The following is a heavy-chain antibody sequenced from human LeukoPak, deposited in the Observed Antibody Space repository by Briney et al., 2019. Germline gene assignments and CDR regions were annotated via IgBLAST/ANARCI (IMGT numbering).Heavy chain of an antibody. CDR1: GYTFTGYY. CDR3: AGADSGSYTYYFDY. D-gene: IGHD3-10*01. V-gene: IGHV1-2*02. J-gene: IGHJ4*02. CDR2: INPNSGGT. Sequence: GASVKVSCKASGYTFTGYYMHWVRQAPGQGLEWMGWINPNSGGTNYAQKFQGRVTMTRDTSISTAYMELSRLRSDDTAVYYCAGADSGSYTYYFDYWGQGTLVTVSS.